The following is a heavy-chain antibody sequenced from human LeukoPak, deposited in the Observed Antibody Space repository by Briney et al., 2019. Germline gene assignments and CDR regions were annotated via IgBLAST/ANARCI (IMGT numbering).Heavy chain of an antibody. Sequence: GGSLRLSCAASGFTFSSYAMHWVRQAPGKGLEWVAVISYDGSNKYYADSVKGRFTISRDNSKNTLYLQMSSLRAEDAAVYYCARSMGTGSAFDIWGQGTMVTVSS. CDR2: ISYDGSNK. CDR3: ARSMGTGSAFDI. J-gene: IGHJ3*02. V-gene: IGHV3-30*04. D-gene: IGHD7-27*01. CDR1: GFTFSSYA.